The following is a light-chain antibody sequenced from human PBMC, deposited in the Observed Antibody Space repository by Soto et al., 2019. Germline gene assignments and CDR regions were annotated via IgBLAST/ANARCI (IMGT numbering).Light chain of an antibody. CDR1: QRLLTSNGNYF. CDR3: MQALQTPYT. Sequence: EIVMTQSPPSLTVTPGEPASISCRTSQRLLTSNGNYFLDWYLQKPGPSPQLLIYLGFNRASGVPDRVSGSGAGTYFTLNISRVEAVDVGVYYCMQALQTPYTFGQVTRLEIK. CDR2: LGF. J-gene: IGKJ2*01. V-gene: IGKV2-28*01.